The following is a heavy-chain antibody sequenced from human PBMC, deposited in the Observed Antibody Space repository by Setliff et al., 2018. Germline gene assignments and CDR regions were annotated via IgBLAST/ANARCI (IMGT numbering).Heavy chain of an antibody. D-gene: IGHD1-26*01. CDR3: ARVSRTIVAARGFDY. CDR2: IIPIFGTA. V-gene: IGHV1-69*13. Sequence: SVKVSCKASGGTFINYAISWVRQAPGQGLEWMGGIIPIFGTANYAQKLQGRVTITADESTSTAYMELSSLRSEDTAVYYCARVSRTIVAARGFDYWGQGTLVTVSS. CDR1: GGTFINYA. J-gene: IGHJ4*02.